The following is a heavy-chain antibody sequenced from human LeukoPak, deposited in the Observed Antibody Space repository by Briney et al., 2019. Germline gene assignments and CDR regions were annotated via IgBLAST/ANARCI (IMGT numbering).Heavy chain of an antibody. D-gene: IGHD5-24*01. J-gene: IGHJ3*02. V-gene: IGHV5-51*01. Sequence: GESLKISCKGSGYSFPSYWIGWVRQMPGRGLEWMGIIYPGDSDTRYSPSFQGQVTISADKSISTAYLQWSSLKASDTAMYYCARPGTSKNRWSAFDIWGRGTMVIVSS. CDR3: ARPGTSKNRWSAFDI. CDR2: IYPGDSDT. CDR1: GYSFPSYW.